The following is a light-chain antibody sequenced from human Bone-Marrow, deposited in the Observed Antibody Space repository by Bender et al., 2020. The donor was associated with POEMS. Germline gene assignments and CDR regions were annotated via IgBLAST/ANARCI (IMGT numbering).Light chain of an antibody. CDR2: YDD. CDR3: SAWDDSLSGWV. CDR1: SSNIGSNA. V-gene: IGLV1-36*01. Sequence: QSVVTQPPSLSEAPRQRVTISCSGSSSNIGSNAVNWYQQLPGQPPKVLIYYDDLLTPGVSDRFSASKSGTSASLAISELQSEDEALYYCSAWDDSLSGWVFGGGTKLTVL. J-gene: IGLJ3*02.